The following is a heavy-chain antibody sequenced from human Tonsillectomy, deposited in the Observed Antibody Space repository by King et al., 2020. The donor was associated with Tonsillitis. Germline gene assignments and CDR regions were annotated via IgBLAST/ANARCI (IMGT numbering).Heavy chain of an antibody. V-gene: IGHV3-9*01. CDR1: GFTFDDYA. D-gene: IGHD5-18*01. CDR2: ISWNSGSI. J-gene: IGHJ4*02. Sequence: VQLVESGGGLVQPGRSLRLSCAASGFTFDDYAMHWVRQAPGKGLEWVSGISWNSGSIGYADSVKGRFTISRDNAKNSLYLQMNSLRAEDTALYYCAKVMSQLVRATLFDYWGQGPLVTASS. CDR3: AKVMSQLVRATLFDY.